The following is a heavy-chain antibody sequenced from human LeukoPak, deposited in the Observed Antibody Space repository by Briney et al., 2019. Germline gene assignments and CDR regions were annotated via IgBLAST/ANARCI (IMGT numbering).Heavy chain of an antibody. CDR1: GFTFSSYG. D-gene: IGHD5-18*01. CDR2: ISGSGGST. CDR3: AKGYSYGFYAFDI. V-gene: IGHV3-23*01. Sequence: GGSLRLSCAASGFTFSSYGMGWVRQAPGKGLEWVSAISGSGGSTYYADSVKGRFTISRGNSKNTLYLQMNSLRAEDTAVYYCAKGYSYGFYAFDIWGQGTMVTVSS. J-gene: IGHJ3*02.